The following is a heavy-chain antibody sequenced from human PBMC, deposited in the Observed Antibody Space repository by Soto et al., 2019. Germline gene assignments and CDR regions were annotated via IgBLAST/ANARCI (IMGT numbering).Heavy chain of an antibody. CDR3: ARGLFGGSYYFFRENYYGMDV. CDR1: GYTFTSYG. J-gene: IGHJ6*02. V-gene: IGHV1-18*01. D-gene: IGHD1-26*01. CDR2: ISAYNCNT. Sequence: EASVKVSCKASGYTFTSYGISWVRQAPGQGLEWMGCISAYNCNTNYAQMLQGRVTMTRNTSIITAYIELSSLRSEVTAVYYCARGLFGGSYYFFRENYYGMDVWGQGATVTVSS.